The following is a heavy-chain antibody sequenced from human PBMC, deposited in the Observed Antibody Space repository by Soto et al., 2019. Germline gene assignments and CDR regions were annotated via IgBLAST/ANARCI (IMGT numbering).Heavy chain of an antibody. D-gene: IGHD6-19*01. CDR3: ARAHHPPAYSSGSRGYFDY. CDR2: MNPNSGNT. CDR1: GYTFTSYD. V-gene: IGHV1-8*01. J-gene: IGHJ4*02. Sequence: AASVKVSCKASGYTFTSYDINWVRQATGQGLEWMGWMNPNSGNTGYAQKFQGRVTMTRNTSISTAYMELSSLRSEDTAVYYCARAHHPPAYSSGSRGYFDYWGQGTLVTVSS.